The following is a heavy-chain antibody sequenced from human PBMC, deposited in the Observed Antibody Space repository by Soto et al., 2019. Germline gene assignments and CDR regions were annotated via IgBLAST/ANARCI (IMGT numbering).Heavy chain of an antibody. D-gene: IGHD6-19*01. CDR1: GYIFTDYF. J-gene: IGHJ4*02. CDR2: LNPSSGGS. CDR3: ARGEPLGPPITVSGTDFDY. V-gene: IGHV1-2*02. Sequence: QMQLVQSGAEVKKPGASVKVSCRASGYIFTDYFMHWVRQAPGQGLEWMGWLNPSSGGSIYAQRFQGRVTMTRDTSISTGYMELSGLRSDDTAMYYCARGEPLGPPITVSGTDFDYWGQGTLVTVSS.